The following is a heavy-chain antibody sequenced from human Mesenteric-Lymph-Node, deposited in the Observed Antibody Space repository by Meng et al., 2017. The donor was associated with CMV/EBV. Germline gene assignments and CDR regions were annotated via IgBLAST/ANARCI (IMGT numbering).Heavy chain of an antibody. Sequence: GESLKISCAASGFSFSTYRMNWVRQAPGKGLEWVSSITGSSSYIYYADSVKGRFTISRDNAKNSLYLQMSSLRAEDTAVYYCARDHAPIVVTPTAAFDPWGQGTLVTVSS. CDR3: ARDHAPIVVTPTAAFDP. J-gene: IGHJ5*02. CDR1: GFSFSTYR. CDR2: ITGSSSYI. V-gene: IGHV3-21*01. D-gene: IGHD2-2*01.